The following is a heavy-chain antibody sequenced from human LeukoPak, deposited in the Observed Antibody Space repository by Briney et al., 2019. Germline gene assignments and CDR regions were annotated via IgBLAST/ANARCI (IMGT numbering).Heavy chain of an antibody. D-gene: IGHD3-10*02. V-gene: IGHV4-4*07. CDR3: ARAPTFGYWFDP. CDR2: LYTSGST. Sequence: SETLSLTCTVSGGSISSYYWNWIRQPAGKGLEWIGRLYTSGSTNYNPSLKSRVTMSVDTSKNLFSLKLNSVTAADTAVYYCARAPTFGYWFDPWGQGTLVTVSS. J-gene: IGHJ5*02. CDR1: GGSISSYY.